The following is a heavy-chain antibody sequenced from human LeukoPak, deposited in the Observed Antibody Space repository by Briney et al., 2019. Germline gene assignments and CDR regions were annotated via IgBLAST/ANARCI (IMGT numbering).Heavy chain of an antibody. D-gene: IGHD3-22*01. V-gene: IGHV6-1*01. CDR2: TYYRSKWYN. J-gene: IGHJ4*02. CDR1: GDSVSSNSAA. CDR3: ARERWNYYDSSGYYFYFDY. Sequence: PSQTLSLTCAISGDSVSSNSAAWNWIRQSPSRGLEWLGRTYYRSKWYNDYAVSAKSRITINPDTSKNQFSLQLNSVTPEDTAVYYCARERWNYYDSSGYYFYFDYWGQGTLVTVSS.